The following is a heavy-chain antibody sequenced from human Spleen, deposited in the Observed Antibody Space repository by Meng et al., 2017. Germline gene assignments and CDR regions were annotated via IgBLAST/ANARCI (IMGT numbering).Heavy chain of an antibody. D-gene: IGHD3-16*01. J-gene: IGHJ4*02. CDR1: GFSLSTSGVG. V-gene: IGHV2-70*01. Sequence: SGPTLVKPTQTLTLTCTFSGFSLSTSGVGVGWIRQPPGKALEWLALIDWDDDKYYSTSLKTRLTISKDTSKNQVVLTMTNMDPVDTATYYCARMGPAFLGPYFDYWGQGTLVTVSS. CDR3: ARMGPAFLGPYFDY. CDR2: IDWDDDK.